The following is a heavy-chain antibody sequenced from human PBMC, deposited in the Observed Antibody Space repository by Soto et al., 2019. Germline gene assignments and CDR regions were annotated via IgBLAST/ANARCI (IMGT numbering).Heavy chain of an antibody. CDR2: MNPNSGNT. V-gene: IGHV1-8*01. D-gene: IGHD1-26*01. CDR3: AGEKVGTTGIDF. CDR1: GYTFTGYD. J-gene: IGHJ4*02. Sequence: QAQLVQSGAEVKKPGASVKVSCKASGYTFTGYDINWVRQATGQGLEWMGWMNPNSGNTGYAQNSQGRVTMTRDNSITPAYMELTSLRDDDSAVYYCAGEKVGTTGIDFWGQGTLVTVSS.